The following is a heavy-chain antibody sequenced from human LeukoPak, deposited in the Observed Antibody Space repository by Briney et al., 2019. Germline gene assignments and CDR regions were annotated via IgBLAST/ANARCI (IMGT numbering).Heavy chain of an antibody. J-gene: IGHJ4*02. Sequence: GGSLRLSCAASGFTFSSHGMHWVRQAPGKGLEWVAVTSYDGSTKYYADSAKGRFNISRDNSKNTLYLQMNSLRVDDTAVYYCAKDATPFGDQYFDYWGQGTLVIVPS. CDR2: TSYDGSTK. D-gene: IGHD3-10*01. CDR3: AKDATPFGDQYFDY. V-gene: IGHV3-30*18. CDR1: GFTFSSHG.